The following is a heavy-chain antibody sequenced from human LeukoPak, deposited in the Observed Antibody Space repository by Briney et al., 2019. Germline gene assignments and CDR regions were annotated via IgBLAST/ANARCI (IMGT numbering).Heavy chain of an antibody. D-gene: IGHD3-22*01. CDR1: GFTFNKLV. CDR2: ITSSGDSS. CDR3: AKDHYSDDSIYGTMGSDY. V-gene: IGHV3-23*01. J-gene: IGHJ4*02. Sequence: GGSLRLSCTASGFTFNKLVMSWVRLAPGKGLEWVSSITSSGDSSYYADSVKGRFTISRDNSRNKVYLQMISLRADDTAIYFCAKDHYSDDSIYGTMGSDYWGQGILVTVSS.